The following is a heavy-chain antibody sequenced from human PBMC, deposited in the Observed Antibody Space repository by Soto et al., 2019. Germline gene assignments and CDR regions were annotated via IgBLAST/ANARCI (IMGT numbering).Heavy chain of an antibody. D-gene: IGHD3-10*01. V-gene: IGHV1-18*01. J-gene: IGHJ4*02. CDR1: GYTFTSYV. Sequence: ASGKVSCEASGYTFTSYVISWVRQAPGQGLEWMRWISPYNGNTNYAQKLQGRVTMTTDTSTSTAYMELRSLRSDDTAVYYCYSGSRPGQIDYWGQGTLVTVSS. CDR3: YSGSRPGQIDY. CDR2: ISPYNGNT.